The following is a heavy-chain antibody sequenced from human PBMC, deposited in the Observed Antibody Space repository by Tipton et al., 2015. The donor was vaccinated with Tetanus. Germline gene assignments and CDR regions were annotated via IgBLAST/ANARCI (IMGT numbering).Heavy chain of an antibody. D-gene: IGHD2-21*01. CDR3: ARESRSRVVGQ. J-gene: IGHJ4*02. V-gene: IGHV3-21*01. Sequence: SGFTFSTYGMHWVRQAPGKGLEWVSSISSSSSYIYYADSVKGRFTISRDNAKNSLYLQMNSLRAGDTAVYYCARESRSRVVGQWGQGALVTVSS. CDR1: GFTFSTYG. CDR2: ISSSSSYI.